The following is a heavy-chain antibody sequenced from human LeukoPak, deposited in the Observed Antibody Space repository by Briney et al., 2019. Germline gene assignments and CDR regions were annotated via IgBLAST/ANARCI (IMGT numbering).Heavy chain of an antibody. Sequence: SQTLSLTCTVSGGSISSGGYYWSWIRQHPGKCLEWLEYIYYRVSTYYNPSLKIRVTISVDTSKNQFSLKLSSVTAADTAVYYCARSAVAYYFDYWGQGTLVTVSS. CDR1: GGSISSGGYY. CDR2: IYYRVST. V-gene: IGHV4-31*03. D-gene: IGHD4-23*01. J-gene: IGHJ4*02. CDR3: ARSAVAYYFDY.